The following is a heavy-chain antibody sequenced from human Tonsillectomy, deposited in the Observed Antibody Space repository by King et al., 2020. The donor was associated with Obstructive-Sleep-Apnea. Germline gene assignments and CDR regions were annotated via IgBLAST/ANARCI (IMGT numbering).Heavy chain of an antibody. Sequence: DVQLVESGGGLVQPGGSLRLSCAASGFTFSGSWMHWVRQGPGKGLVWVSRINSDGRSRGYADSVKGRFTISRDNAQNMVYLQMNSLRDEDTAVYYCLRAVAGRVDYWGQGTLVTVSS. CDR2: INSDGRSR. D-gene: IGHD6-19*01. CDR1: GFTFSGSW. V-gene: IGHV3-74*01. CDR3: LRAVAGRVDY. J-gene: IGHJ4*02.